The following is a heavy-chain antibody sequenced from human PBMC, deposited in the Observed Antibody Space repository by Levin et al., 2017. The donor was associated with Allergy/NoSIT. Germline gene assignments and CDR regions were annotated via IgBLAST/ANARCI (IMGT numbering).Heavy chain of an antibody. CDR2: ISNDGNKN. J-gene: IGHJ6*02. D-gene: IGHD4-17*01. CDR3: AKEVGTTVKGRYGMDG. Sequence: RGESLKISCAASGFTFSSYGIHWVRQAPGKGLEWVAVISNDGNKNHYTDSVQGRFTISRDNSKNTLYLQMNSLRAEDTAMYYCAKEVGTTVKGRYGMDGWGQGTTVTVSS. V-gene: IGHV3-30*18. CDR1: GFTFSSYG.